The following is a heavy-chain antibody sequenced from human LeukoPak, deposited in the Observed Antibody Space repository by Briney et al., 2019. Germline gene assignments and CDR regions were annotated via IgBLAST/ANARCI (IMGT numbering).Heavy chain of an antibody. CDR3: ARNSGANVYTYSFQY. Sequence: GGSLRLSCVASGLTFDDYGMSWVRQAPGKGLEWVSGINWNGGTATYADSVKGRFTISRDNAKNSPYLQMNSLRVEDTAFYYCARNSGANVYTYSFQYWGRGNLVTVSS. CDR2: INWNGGTA. CDR1: GLTFDDYG. V-gene: IGHV3-20*04. J-gene: IGHJ4*02. D-gene: IGHD1-26*01.